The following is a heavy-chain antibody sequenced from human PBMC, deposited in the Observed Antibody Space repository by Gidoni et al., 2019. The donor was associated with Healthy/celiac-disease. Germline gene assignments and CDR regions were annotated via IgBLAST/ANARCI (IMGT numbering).Heavy chain of an antibody. CDR1: GFTFSSYS. V-gene: IGHV3-21*01. CDR2: ISSSSSYI. Sequence: EVQLVESGGGLVKPGGSLRLSCAASGFTFSSYSMNWVRQAPGKGLEWVSSISSSSSYIYYADSVKGRFTISRDNAKNSLYLQMNSLRAEDTAVYYCAREQYSSGWVDYWGQGTLVTVSS. CDR3: AREQYSSGWVDY. D-gene: IGHD6-19*01. J-gene: IGHJ4*02.